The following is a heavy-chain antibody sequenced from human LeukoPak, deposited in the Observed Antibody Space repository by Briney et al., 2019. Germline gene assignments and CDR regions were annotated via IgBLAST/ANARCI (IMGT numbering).Heavy chain of an antibody. J-gene: IGHJ4*02. CDR2: IYYSGST. CDR3: AREGGGNAFDY. CDR1: GGSISSYY. Sequence: PSETLSLTCTVSGGSISSYYWSWIRQPPGKGLEWIGYIYYSGSTNYNPSLKSRVTISVDTSKNQFSLTLSSVTAADTAVYYCAREGGGNAFDYWGQGTLVTVSS. V-gene: IGHV4-59*01. D-gene: IGHD4-23*01.